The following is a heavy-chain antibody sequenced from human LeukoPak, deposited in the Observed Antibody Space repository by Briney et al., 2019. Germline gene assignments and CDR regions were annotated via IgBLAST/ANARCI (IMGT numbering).Heavy chain of an antibody. CDR3: ARLGDYSNKD. CDR2: ISGSGGST. CDR1: GFTFSSYA. D-gene: IGHD4-11*01. Sequence: GGSLRLSCAASGFTFSSYAMSWVRQAPGKGLEWVSAISGSGGSTSYADSVKGRFTISRDTSKNTLYLQMNGLRAEDTAVYYCARLGDYSNKDWGQGTLVTVSS. J-gene: IGHJ4*02. V-gene: IGHV3-23*01.